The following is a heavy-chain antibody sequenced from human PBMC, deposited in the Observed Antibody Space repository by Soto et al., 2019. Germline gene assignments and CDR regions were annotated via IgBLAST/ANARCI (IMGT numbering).Heavy chain of an antibody. Sequence: QSQTLSLTCAISGDSVSSNSAAWNWIRQSPSRGLEWLGRTYYRSKWYNDYAVSGKSRITINPDTSKNQFSLQLNSVTPEDTAVYYCARDASGELLETGHNWFDPWGQGTLVTVSS. CDR2: TYYRSKWYN. CDR3: ARDASGELLETGHNWFDP. V-gene: IGHV6-1*01. J-gene: IGHJ5*02. CDR1: GDSVSSNSAA. D-gene: IGHD1-26*01.